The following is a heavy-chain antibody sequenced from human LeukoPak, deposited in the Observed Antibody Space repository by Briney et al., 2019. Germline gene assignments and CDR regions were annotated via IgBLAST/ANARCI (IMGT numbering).Heavy chain of an antibody. CDR3: VRQPDSGRYGFDH. Sequence: PGGSLRLSCAASGFTVSSNYMSWVRQAPGKGLEWVSVIYSGGSTYYADSVKGRFTISRDNSKNTLYLQMNSLRAEDTAVYYCVRQPDSGRYGFDHWGQGTLVTVSS. D-gene: IGHD6-19*01. V-gene: IGHV3-53*01. CDR1: GFTVSSNY. CDR2: IYSGGST. J-gene: IGHJ4*02.